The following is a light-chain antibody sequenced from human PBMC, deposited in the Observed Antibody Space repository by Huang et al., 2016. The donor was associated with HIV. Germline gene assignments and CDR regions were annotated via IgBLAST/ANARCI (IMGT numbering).Light chain of an antibody. J-gene: IGKJ5*01. V-gene: IGKV1-39*01. CDR1: QSIDGY. CDR3: QHSYSTLIT. Sequence: IQMTQSPSSLSASVGDLITITCRASQSIDGYVNWYQKKPGKAPKLLISSSSTLHTGVPPRFSGSGSGTDYTLMIDNLQPDDFATYFCQHSYSTLITFGQGSRLDIK. CDR2: SSS.